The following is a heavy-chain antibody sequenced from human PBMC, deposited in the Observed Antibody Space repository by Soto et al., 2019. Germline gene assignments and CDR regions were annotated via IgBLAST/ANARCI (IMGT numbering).Heavy chain of an antibody. D-gene: IGHD3-10*01. J-gene: IGHJ6*02. CDR2: INHSGST. CDR3: ARVLWFGELYHYYYYGMDV. Sequence: SESLSLTCAVYVGSFRGYYWSWIRQRPGKGLEWIGEINHSGSTNYNPSLKSRVTISVDTSKNQFSLKLSSVTAADTAVYYCARVLWFGELYHYYYYGMDVWGQGTTVTVSS. CDR1: VGSFRGYY. V-gene: IGHV4-34*01.